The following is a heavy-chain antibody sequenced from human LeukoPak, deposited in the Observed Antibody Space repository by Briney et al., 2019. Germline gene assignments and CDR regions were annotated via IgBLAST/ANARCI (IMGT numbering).Heavy chain of an antibody. V-gene: IGHV1-2*06. Sequence: GASVKVSCKVSGYTFTGYYMHWVRQAPGQGLEWMGRINPNSGDINYAQKFQGRVTMTRDTSISTAYMELSRLRSYDTAVYYCARVEDYYDRTGYLDWGQGTLVTVSS. J-gene: IGHJ1*01. CDR1: GYTFTGYY. CDR2: INPNSGDI. D-gene: IGHD3-22*01. CDR3: ARVEDYYDRTGYLD.